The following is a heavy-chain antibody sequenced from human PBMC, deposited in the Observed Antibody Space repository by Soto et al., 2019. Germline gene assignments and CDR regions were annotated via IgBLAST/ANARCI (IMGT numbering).Heavy chain of an antibody. CDR3: ARDVDTAMGYDFDY. CDR2: ISYDGSNK. D-gene: IGHD5-18*01. V-gene: IGHV3-30-3*01. J-gene: IGHJ4*02. CDR1: GFTFSSYA. Sequence: GGSLRLSFAASGFTFSSYAMHWVRQAPGKGLEWVAVISYDGSNKYHADSVKDRFTISRDNSKNTLYLPMNSLRADDTAVYYCARDVDTAMGYDFDYWGQGTLVTVSS.